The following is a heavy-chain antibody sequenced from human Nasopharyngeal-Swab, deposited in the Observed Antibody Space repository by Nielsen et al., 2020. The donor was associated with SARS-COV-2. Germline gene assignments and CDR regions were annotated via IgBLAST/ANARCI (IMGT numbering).Heavy chain of an antibody. Sequence: WVRQAPGQGLEWMGWMNPKSGVTSYAQKFQGRVTMTWDTSTSTAYMELSRLRSDDTAVYYCARDATGDEYFDYWGQGTPVTVSS. J-gene: IGHJ4*02. CDR3: ARDATGDEYFDY. CDR2: MNPKSGVT. V-gene: IGHV1-2*02. D-gene: IGHD7-27*01.